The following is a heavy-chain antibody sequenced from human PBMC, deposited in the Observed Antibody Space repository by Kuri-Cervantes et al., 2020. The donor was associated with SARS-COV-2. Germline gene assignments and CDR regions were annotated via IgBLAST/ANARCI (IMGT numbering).Heavy chain of an antibody. V-gene: IGHV1-8*02. D-gene: IGHD1/OR15-1a*01. Sequence: ASVKVSCKASGYTFTSYDINWVRQATGQGLEWMGWMNPNSGNTGYAQKFQGRVTMTRDTSISTAYMELSRLRSDDTAVYYCASSGITGTLTGFDYWGQGTLVTDSS. CDR2: MNPNSGNT. CDR3: ASSGITGTLTGFDY. J-gene: IGHJ4*02. CDR1: GYTFTSYD.